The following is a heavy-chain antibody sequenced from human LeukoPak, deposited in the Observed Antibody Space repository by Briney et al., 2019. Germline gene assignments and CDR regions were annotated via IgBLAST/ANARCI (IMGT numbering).Heavy chain of an antibody. V-gene: IGHV1-18*01. J-gene: IGHJ4*02. D-gene: IGHD3-10*02. CDR1: GYTLSNVG. Sequence: GSGTGSLEASGYTLSNVGIDAVRQGPGQGLGREGWISAYNGNTNYAQKLQGRVTMTTDTSTSTAYMELRSLRSDDTAVYYCARDLRGDYVFDYWGQGTLVTVSS. CDR3: ARDLRGDYVFDY. CDR2: ISAYNGNT.